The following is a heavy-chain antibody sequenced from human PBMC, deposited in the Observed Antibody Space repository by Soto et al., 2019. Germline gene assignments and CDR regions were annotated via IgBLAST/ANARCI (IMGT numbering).Heavy chain of an antibody. Sequence: SETLSLTCSVSGGSFTGDYWSWIRQPAGKGLQWIGRVFGNGAGTPIYNSLLKSRSRMSADPSKRQFSLTLTSVTAADTAVYYCARDLPPYGGRRSPPTGAFEDWGQGIMVTVSS. V-gene: IGHV4-4*07. D-gene: IGHD2-15*01. CDR2: VFGNGAGTP. CDR1: GGSFTGDY. CDR3: ARDLPPYGGRRSPPTGAFED. J-gene: IGHJ4*02.